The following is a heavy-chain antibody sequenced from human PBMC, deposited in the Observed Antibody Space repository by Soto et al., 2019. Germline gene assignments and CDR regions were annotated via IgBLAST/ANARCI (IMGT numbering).Heavy chain of an antibody. D-gene: IGHD3-16*01. J-gene: IGHJ6*03. V-gene: IGHV4-31*03. Sequence: SETLSLTCTVSGGSISSGGYYWSWIRQHPGKGLEWIGYIYYSGSTYYNPSLKSRVTISVDTSKNQFSLKLSSVTAADTAVYYCARGASPHYYYYMDVWGKGTTVTVSS. CDR2: IYYSGST. CDR1: GGSISSGGYY. CDR3: ARGASPHYYYYMDV.